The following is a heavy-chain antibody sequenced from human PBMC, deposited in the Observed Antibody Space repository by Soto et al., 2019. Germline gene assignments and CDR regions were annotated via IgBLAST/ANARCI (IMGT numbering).Heavy chain of an antibody. J-gene: IGHJ4*02. CDR3: ARDRGGANFDF. CDR2: INTAGDT. Sequence: EVQLVESGGGLVQPGGSLRLTCAASGFTFSSYDIHWVRQPTGGGLEWVSGINTAGDTYYPGSVQGRFTVSRENGKNSLYLQMNNLRAEDTAVYYCARDRGGANFDFWGQGIRVTVSS. D-gene: IGHD3-16*01. CDR1: GFTFSSYD. V-gene: IGHV3-13*01.